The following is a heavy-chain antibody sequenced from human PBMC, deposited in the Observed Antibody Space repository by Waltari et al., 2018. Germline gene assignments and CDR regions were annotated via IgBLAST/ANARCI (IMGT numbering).Heavy chain of an antibody. CDR3: ARDIVATKDAFDI. J-gene: IGHJ3*02. CDR2: IVPIFDTS. CDR1: GGTFSDYG. D-gene: IGHD5-12*01. V-gene: IGHV1-69*12. Sequence: QVQLVQSGAEVKKPGSSVKVSCKASGGTFSDYGFNWVRQVPGQGLELMGGIVPIFDTSNYAQKFQGRLTITADESTSTVYMELSGLRSEDTAVYYCARDIVATKDAFDIWGQGTMVTVSS.